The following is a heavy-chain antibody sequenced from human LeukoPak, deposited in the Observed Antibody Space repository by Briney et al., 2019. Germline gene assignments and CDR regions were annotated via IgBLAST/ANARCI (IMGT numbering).Heavy chain of an antibody. V-gene: IGHV3-48*01. CDR1: GFTFSDTS. J-gene: IGHJ4*02. CDR2: IGIDSGNT. D-gene: IGHD5-24*01. Sequence: GGSLRPSCAASGFTFSDTSMNWVRQAPGKGLEWISHIGIDSGNTKYADSVKGRFTISGDKDKNTLYLQMNSVRFEYTAVNWCARDYKYAFDIWGQGTLVTVSS. CDR3: ARDYKYAFDI.